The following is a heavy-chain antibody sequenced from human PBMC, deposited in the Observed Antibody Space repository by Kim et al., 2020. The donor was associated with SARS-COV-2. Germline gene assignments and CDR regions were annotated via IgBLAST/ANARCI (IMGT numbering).Heavy chain of an antibody. V-gene: IGHV4-4*06. CDR3: ARVNCSSTSCPYYFDY. D-gene: IGHD2-2*01. Sequence: LKGRVTMSVDTSKNQFSLKLSSVTAADTAVYYCARVNCSSTSCPYYFDYWGQGTLVTVSS. J-gene: IGHJ4*02.